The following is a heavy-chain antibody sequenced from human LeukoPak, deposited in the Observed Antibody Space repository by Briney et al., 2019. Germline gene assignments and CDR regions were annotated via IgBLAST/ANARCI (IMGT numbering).Heavy chain of an antibody. Sequence: ASVKVSCKASGYTFTSYYMHWVRQAPGQGLEWMGIINPSGGSKSYAQKFQGRVTMTRDTSTRKVYMELSSLRSEDTAVYYCAREKRVAGGGMDVWGQGTTVTVSS. V-gene: IGHV1-46*01. CDR1: GYTFTSYY. D-gene: IGHD6-13*01. CDR3: AREKRVAGGGMDV. CDR2: INPSGGSK. J-gene: IGHJ6*02.